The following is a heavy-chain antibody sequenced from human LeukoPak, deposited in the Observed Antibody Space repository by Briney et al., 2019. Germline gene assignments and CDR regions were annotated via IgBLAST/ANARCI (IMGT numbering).Heavy chain of an antibody. CDR1: GYTFTSYG. D-gene: IGHD3-22*01. CDR2: ISAYNGNT. CDR3: ARAGSSGYYAPLGAFDI. V-gene: IGHV1-18*01. J-gene: IGHJ3*02. Sequence: ASVKVSCKASGYTFTSYGISWVRQAPGQGLEWMGWISAYNGNTNYAQKLQGRVTMTTDTSTSTAYMELRSLRSDDTAVYYCARAGSSGYYAPLGAFDIWGQGTMVTVSS.